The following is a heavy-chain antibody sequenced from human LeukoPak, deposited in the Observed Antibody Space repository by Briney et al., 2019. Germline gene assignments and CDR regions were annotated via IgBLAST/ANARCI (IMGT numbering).Heavy chain of an antibody. J-gene: IGHJ4*02. D-gene: IGHD4-17*01. Sequence: WWSLTLSCAASGFSFSNYWKTWLRQAPGKGLEWVANINQDGSEKYYVDSVKGRFTISRDNTKNSLYLQMNSLRAEDTAVYYCARGTTVTPHPIPFDYWGQGTLVTVSS. V-gene: IGHV3-7*04. CDR1: GFSFSNYW. CDR3: ARGTTVTPHPIPFDY. CDR2: INQDGSEK.